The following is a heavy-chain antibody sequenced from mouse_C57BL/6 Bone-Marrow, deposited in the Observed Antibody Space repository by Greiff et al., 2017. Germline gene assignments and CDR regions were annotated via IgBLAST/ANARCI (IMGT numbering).Heavy chain of an antibody. J-gene: IGHJ4*01. CDR1: GYNFTSYW. D-gene: IGHD1-1*01. CDR3: ARVHYYGSPFYYALDY. CDR2: IHPNRGST. Sequence: VQLQQPGAELVKPGASVKLSCKASGYNFTSYWMHWVKQRPGQGLEWIGMIHPNRGSTNYNEKFQSKATLTVDKSSSTAYIQLSSLTSEDSAVYYCARVHYYGSPFYYALDYWGQGTSVTVSS. V-gene: IGHV1-64*01.